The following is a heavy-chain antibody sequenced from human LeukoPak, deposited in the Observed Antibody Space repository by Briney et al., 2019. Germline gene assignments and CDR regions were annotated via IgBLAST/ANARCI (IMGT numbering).Heavy chain of an antibody. Sequence: PGGSPRLSCAASGFTFINYWMVWVRQAPGKGLLWVSRINSDGSSTTYADSVKGRFTISRDNAKNTVYLQMNSLRAEDTAVYYCARVQGCSGGTCYFHYWGQGTLVTVSS. CDR1: GFTFINYW. D-gene: IGHD2-15*01. CDR3: ARVQGCSGGTCYFHY. CDR2: INSDGSST. J-gene: IGHJ4*02. V-gene: IGHV3-74*01.